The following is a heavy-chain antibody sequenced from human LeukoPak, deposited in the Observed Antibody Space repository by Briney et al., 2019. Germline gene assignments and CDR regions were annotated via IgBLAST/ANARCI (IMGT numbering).Heavy chain of an antibody. D-gene: IGHD1-26*01. J-gene: IGHJ1*01. V-gene: IGHV3-48*01. CDR1: GFTFSSYS. Sequence: GGSLRLSCAASGFTFSSYSMNWVRQAPGKGLEWVSYISSSSSNIYYADSVKGRFTITRDNAKNSLYLEMNSLRAEDTAVYYCARGIVGAQGLSEYFQHWGQGTLVTVSS. CDR2: ISSSSSNI. CDR3: ARGIVGAQGLSEYFQH.